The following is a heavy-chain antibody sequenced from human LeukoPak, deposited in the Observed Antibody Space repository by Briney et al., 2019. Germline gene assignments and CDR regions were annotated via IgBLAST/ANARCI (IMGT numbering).Heavy chain of an antibody. CDR3: AKRWSYYFDY. CDR2: ISGSGGST. J-gene: IGHJ4*02. V-gene: IGHV3-23*01. CDR1: GFTFSSYA. Sequence: GGSLRLSCAASGFTFSSYAMSWVRQAPGKGLEWVSAISGSGGSTYYADSVKGRFTISRDNPKNTLYLQMDSLRAEDTAVYYCAKRWSYYFDYWGQGTLVTVSS. D-gene: IGHD1-26*01.